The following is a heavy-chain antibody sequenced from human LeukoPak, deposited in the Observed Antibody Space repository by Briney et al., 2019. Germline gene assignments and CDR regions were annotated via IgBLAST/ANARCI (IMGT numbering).Heavy chain of an antibody. Sequence: SETLSLTCAVSGYSISSAYSWGWIRQPPGKGLEWIATIYHSGSTYYNPSLQSRVTISIDTSENRFSLNLNSVTAADTAVYYCARGRGGPLAAAGTEVRYYFDSWGQGTLVTVSS. J-gene: IGHJ4*02. V-gene: IGHV4-38-2*01. CDR3: ARGRGGPLAAAGTEVRYYFDS. CDR1: GYSISSAYS. CDR2: IYHSGST. D-gene: IGHD6-13*01.